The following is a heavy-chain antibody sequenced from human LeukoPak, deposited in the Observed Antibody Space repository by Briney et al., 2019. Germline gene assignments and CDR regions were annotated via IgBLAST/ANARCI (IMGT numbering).Heavy chain of an antibody. V-gene: IGHV3-21*01. J-gene: IGHJ3*01. CDR3: VRCTFVLHKRCSAFDV. CDR1: GFTFSSYS. D-gene: IGHD1-1*01. Sequence: PGGSLRLSCAASGFTFSSYSMNWVRQAPGKGLEWVSSITSTTTYTYYADSVKGRFTIYRDNAKNSLFLQMNSLRAEDTAVYYCVRCTFVLHKRCSAFDVWGQGTMVTVSA. CDR2: ITSTTTYT.